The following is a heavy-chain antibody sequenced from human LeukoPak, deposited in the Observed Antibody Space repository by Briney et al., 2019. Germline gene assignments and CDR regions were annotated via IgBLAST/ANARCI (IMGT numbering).Heavy chain of an antibody. CDR2: IRYDGSNK. J-gene: IGHJ3*02. CDR3: AKERYDFDSSGYYNDAFDI. CDR1: GFTFSSYG. V-gene: IGHV3-30*02. D-gene: IGHD3-22*01. Sequence: QPGGSLRLSCAASGFTFSSYGMHWVRQAPGKGLEWVAFIRYDGSNKYYADSVKGRFTISRDNSKNTLYLQMNSLRAEDTAVYYCAKERYDFDSSGYYNDAFDIWGQGTMVTVSS.